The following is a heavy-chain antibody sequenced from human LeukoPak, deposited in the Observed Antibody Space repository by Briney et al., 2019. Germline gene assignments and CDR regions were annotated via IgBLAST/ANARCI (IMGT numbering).Heavy chain of an antibody. CDR3: AKDLTYYDFWSGYYYFDY. V-gene: IGHV3-43D*04. J-gene: IGHJ4*02. CDR1: GSTFDDYA. D-gene: IGHD3-3*01. Sequence: PGGSLRLSCAASGSTFDDYAMHWVRQAPGKGLEWVSLISWDGGSTYYADSVKGRFTISRDNSKNSLYLQMNSLRAEDTALYYCAKDLTYYDFWSGYYYFDYWGQGTLVTVSS. CDR2: ISWDGGST.